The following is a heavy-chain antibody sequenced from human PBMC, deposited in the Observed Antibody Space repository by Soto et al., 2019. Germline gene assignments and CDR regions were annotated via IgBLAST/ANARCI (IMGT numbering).Heavy chain of an antibody. CDR3: AMRNNYVTPTPPDV. CDR2: ISPYTGNT. CDR1: GYTFVNHG. D-gene: IGHD3-16*01. Sequence: QVQLVQSGDEVRKPWSSVKVSCKASGYTFVNHGIAWVRQAPGQGLEWMGRISPYTGNTNYASKVPGRLTMTTDTSTSTAYMDLRTLTSDDTAVYYCAMRNNYVTPTPPDVWGKGTTVTVSS. J-gene: IGHJ6*04. V-gene: IGHV1-18*01.